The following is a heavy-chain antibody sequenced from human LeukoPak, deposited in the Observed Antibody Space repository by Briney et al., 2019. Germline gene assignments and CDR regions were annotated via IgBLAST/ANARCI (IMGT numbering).Heavy chain of an antibody. CDR3: AKDRKWELPLASFDY. D-gene: IGHD1-26*01. CDR1: GFTFDDYA. CDR2: ISGSGGST. Sequence: PGGSLRLSCAASGFTFDDYAMHWVRQAPGKGLEWVSAISGSGGSTYYADSVKGRFTISRDNSKNTLYLQMNSLRAEDTAVYYCAKDRKWELPLASFDYWGQGTLVTVSS. J-gene: IGHJ4*02. V-gene: IGHV3-23*01.